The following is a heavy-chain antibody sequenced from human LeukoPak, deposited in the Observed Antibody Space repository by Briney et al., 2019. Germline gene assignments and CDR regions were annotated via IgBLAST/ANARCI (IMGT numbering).Heavy chain of an antibody. CDR3: ARNTSVYAAGWFDP. CDR2: IKQDGSEK. D-gene: IGHD5/OR15-5a*01. V-gene: IGHV3-7*01. Sequence: GGPLRLSCAASGFTFSSYWMTWVRQAPGKGLEWVANIKQDGSEKYYVDSVKGRFTISRDNAKNSLYLQMNSLRAEDTAMYYCARNTSVYAAGWFDPWGQGTLVTVSS. CDR1: GFTFSSYW. J-gene: IGHJ5*02.